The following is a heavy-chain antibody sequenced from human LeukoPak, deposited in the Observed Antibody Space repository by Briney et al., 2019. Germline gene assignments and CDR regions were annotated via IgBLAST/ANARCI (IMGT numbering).Heavy chain of an antibody. CDR1: GYTFTGYY. V-gene: IGHV1-2*02. Sequence: GASVKVSCKASGYTFTGYYMHWVRQAPGQGLEWMGWINPNSDGTNYAQKFQGRVTMTRDTSISTAYMELSRLRSDDTAVYYCAKLDYDILTGYDTDFDYWGQGTLVTVSS. D-gene: IGHD3-9*01. J-gene: IGHJ4*02. CDR3: AKLDYDILTGYDTDFDY. CDR2: INPNSDGT.